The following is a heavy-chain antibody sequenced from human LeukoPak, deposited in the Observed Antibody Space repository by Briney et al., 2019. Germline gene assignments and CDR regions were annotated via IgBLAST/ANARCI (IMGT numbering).Heavy chain of an antibody. D-gene: IGHD5-18*01. CDR2: ISGSSSYI. J-gene: IGHJ4*02. V-gene: IGHV3-21*01. Sequence: TGGSLRLSCAASGFTFSSYSMNWVRQAPGKGLEWVSSISGSSSYIYYADSVKGRFTISRDNAKNSLYLQMNSLRAEDTAVYYCARLFIRDTAETGFDYWGQGTLVTVSS. CDR3: ARLFIRDTAETGFDY. CDR1: GFTFSSYS.